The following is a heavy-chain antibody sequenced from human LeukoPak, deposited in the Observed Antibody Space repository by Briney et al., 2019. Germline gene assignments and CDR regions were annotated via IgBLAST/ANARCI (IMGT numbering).Heavy chain of an antibody. CDR2: IVGSSST. CDR3: ARIGAGSSRDY. D-gene: IGHD6-13*01. Sequence: PGGSLRLSCAASGFTFSNFAMTWVRQAPGKGLEWVSSIVGSSSTYYSDSLKGRFTISRDNAKNPLYLQMNSLRAEDTAVYYCARIGAGSSRDYWGQGTLVTVPS. J-gene: IGHJ4*02. V-gene: IGHV3-21*01. CDR1: GFTFSNFA.